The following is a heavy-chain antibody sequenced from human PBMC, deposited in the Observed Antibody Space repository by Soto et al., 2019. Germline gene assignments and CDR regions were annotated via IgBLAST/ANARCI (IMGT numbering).Heavy chain of an antibody. Sequence: XSVKVSCKASVYTFASYDIYWVRQATGQGLEWVGWMNPNTGNSGYAQKFQGRVTMTSDTSISTAHMELSSLRSEDTAVYYCARRAETNGWNGFGADKYYFDSWGQGTLVTVSS. D-gene: IGHD1-1*01. CDR2: MNPNTGNS. J-gene: IGHJ4*02. CDR3: ARRAETNGWNGFGADKYYFDS. V-gene: IGHV1-8*01. CDR1: VYTFASYD.